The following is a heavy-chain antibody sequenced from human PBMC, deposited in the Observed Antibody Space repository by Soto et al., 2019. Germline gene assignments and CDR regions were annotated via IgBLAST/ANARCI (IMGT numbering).Heavy chain of an antibody. D-gene: IGHD6-13*01. Sequence: PGGSLRLSCAASGFTFSNYSMNWVRQAPGKGLEWVSSISSSSSYIYYADSVKGRFTISRDNAKNSLYLQMNSLRAGDTAVYYCARTMGSSWFSHYYYYGMDVWGQGTTVTVSS. J-gene: IGHJ6*02. CDR2: ISSSSSYI. V-gene: IGHV3-21*01. CDR1: GFTFSNYS. CDR3: ARTMGSSWFSHYYYYGMDV.